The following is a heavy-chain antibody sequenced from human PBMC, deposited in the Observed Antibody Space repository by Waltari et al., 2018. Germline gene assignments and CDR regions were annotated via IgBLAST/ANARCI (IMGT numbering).Heavy chain of an antibody. V-gene: IGHV4-59*11. D-gene: IGHD6-13*01. Sequence: QVQLQESGPGLVKPSETLSLTCTVSGGSISSHYWSWIRQPPGKGLEWIGYIYYSGSTNYNPSLKSRVTISVDTSKNQFSLKLSSVTAAYTAVYYCARANGRSIAAAGIDYWGQGTLVTVSS. CDR2: IYYSGST. CDR3: ARANGRSIAAAGIDY. CDR1: GGSISSHY. J-gene: IGHJ4*02.